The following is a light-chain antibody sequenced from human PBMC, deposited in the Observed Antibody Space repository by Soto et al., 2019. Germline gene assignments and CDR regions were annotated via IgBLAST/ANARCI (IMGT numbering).Light chain of an antibody. CDR2: WAS. V-gene: IGKV4-1*01. CDR3: QQYYSSPPT. Sequence: DIVLTQSPYSLAVSLGESATINCKSSHNILYSSDNKNYLSWYQQRPGQPPKLLFYWASTRESGVPDRFRCSWSWTHFTLTSSSLQAEDVSVYYCQQYYSSPPTFGQGTKVEIK. CDR1: HNILYSSDNKNY. J-gene: IGKJ1*01.